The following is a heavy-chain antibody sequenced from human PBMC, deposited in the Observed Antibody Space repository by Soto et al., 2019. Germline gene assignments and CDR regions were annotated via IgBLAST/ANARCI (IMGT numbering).Heavy chain of an antibody. CDR3: AREGVATIYYYYYMDV. Sequence: SLRLCCAASGFTFNNYAMNWVRKAPGKGLEGLAVIWYDGSNKYYADSVKGRFTISRDNSKNTLYLQMNSLRAEDTAVYYCAREGVATIYYYYYMDVWGKGTTVTVSS. V-gene: IGHV3-33*08. CDR1: GFTFNNYA. J-gene: IGHJ6*03. D-gene: IGHD5-12*01. CDR2: IWYDGSNK.